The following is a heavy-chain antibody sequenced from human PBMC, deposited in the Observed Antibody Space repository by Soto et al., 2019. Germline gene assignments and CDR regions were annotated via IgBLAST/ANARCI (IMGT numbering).Heavy chain of an antibody. CDR1: GGSFSGYY. Sequence: SETLSLTCAVYGGSFSGYYWSWIRQPPGKGLEWIGEINHSGSTNYNPSLKSRVTISVDTSKNQFSLKLSSVTAADTAVYYCARGRYEIVVAEDACFDYWGQGTLVTVSS. D-gene: IGHD3-22*01. CDR2: INHSGST. CDR3: ARGRYEIVVAEDACFDY. V-gene: IGHV4-34*01. J-gene: IGHJ4*02.